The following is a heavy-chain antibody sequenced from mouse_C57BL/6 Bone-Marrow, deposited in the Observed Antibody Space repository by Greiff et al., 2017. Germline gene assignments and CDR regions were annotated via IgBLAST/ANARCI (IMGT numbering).Heavy chain of an antibody. CDR3: ANIDYDYDERYYAMDY. Sequence: VQLQQSGPELVKPGASVKISCKASGYSFTGYYMNWVKQSPEKSLERIGEINPSTGGTTYNQKFKAKATLTVDKSSSTAYMQLKSLTSEDSAVYYCANIDYDYDERYYAMDYWGQGTSVTVSS. D-gene: IGHD2-4*01. J-gene: IGHJ4*01. V-gene: IGHV1-42*01. CDR1: GYSFTGYY. CDR2: INPSTGGT.